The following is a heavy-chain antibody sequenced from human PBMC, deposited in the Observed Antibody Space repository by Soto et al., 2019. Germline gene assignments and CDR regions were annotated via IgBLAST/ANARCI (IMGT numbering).Heavy chain of an antibody. V-gene: IGHV1-2*02. D-gene: IGHD3-3*01. CDR3: ARDPRTYYDFWSGYYGSPNFDY. CDR2: INPNSGGT. CDR1: GYTFTGYY. J-gene: IGHJ4*02. Sequence: QVQLVRSGAEVKKPGASVKVSCKASGYTFTGYYMHWVRQAPGQGLEWMGWINPNSGGTNYAQKFQGRVTMTRDTSISTAYMELSRLRSDDTAVYYCARDPRTYYDFWSGYYGSPNFDYWGQGTLVTVSS.